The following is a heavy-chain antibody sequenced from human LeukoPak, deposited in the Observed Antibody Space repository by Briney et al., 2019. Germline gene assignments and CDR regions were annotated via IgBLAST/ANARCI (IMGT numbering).Heavy chain of an antibody. V-gene: IGHV4-39*01. CDR3: ARSVGSFYYFDY. J-gene: IGHJ4*02. Sequence: SETLSLTCTVSGGSISSSSLYWDWIRQPPGKGLEWIGTVYYSGSTYYNPSLKSRVTISVDTSKNQFSLRLSSVTAADTALYYCARSVGSFYYFDYWGQGTLATVSS. CDR2: VYYSGST. CDR1: GGSISSSSLY.